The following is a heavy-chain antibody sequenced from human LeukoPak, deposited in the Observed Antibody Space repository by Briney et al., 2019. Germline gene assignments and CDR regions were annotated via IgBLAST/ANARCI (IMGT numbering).Heavy chain of an antibody. CDR3: ARHPFNYYYMDV. V-gene: IGHV4-39*01. Sequence: SETLSLTCTVSGGSISSNNYYWGWLRQPPGMGLEWIATIYYSGSTYYNPSLKSRVTISVDTSKNQFSLKLSSVTAADTAVYYCARHPFNYYYMDVWGKGTTVTVSS. J-gene: IGHJ6*03. CDR1: GGSISSNNYY. CDR2: IYYSGST.